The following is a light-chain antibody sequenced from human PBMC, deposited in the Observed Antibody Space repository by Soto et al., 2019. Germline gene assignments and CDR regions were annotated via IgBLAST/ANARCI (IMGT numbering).Light chain of an antibody. V-gene: IGKV3-20*01. J-gene: IGKJ1*01. CDR2: GVF. Sequence: EVVLTQSPGTLSLSPGERVTLSCRASESITSNYLAWYQQKPGQAPRLLIYGVFSRATGISDRFSGSGSGTDFTLTISRLEPEDFAVYYCHQYGISPRTFGPGNKVEIK. CDR1: ESITSNY. CDR3: HQYGISPRT.